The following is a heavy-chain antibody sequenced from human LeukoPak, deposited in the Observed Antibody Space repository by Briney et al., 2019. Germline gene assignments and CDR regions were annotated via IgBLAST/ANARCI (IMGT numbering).Heavy chain of an antibody. J-gene: IGHJ4*02. CDR3: ARDKVGDGYNKFDY. Sequence: PGASVKVSCKASGYTFTGYYIHWVRQAPGQGLEWMGWIIPNSGATNYAQKFQGRVTMTRDTSISIAYMELSRLRSDDTAVYYCARDKVGDGYNKFDYWGQGTLVTVSS. V-gene: IGHV1-2*02. CDR2: IIPNSGAT. D-gene: IGHD5-24*01. CDR1: GYTFTGYY.